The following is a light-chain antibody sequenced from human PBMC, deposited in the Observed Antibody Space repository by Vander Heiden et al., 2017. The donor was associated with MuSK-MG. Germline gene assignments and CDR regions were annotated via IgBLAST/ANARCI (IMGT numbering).Light chain of an antibody. CDR3: QQYYSTPWT. J-gene: IGKJ1*01. CDR1: QSVLYTTSNKNS. CDR2: WSS. Sequence: DIVLTQYPDSLAVSLGERATINCKSSQSVLYTTSNKNSLVWYQQKPGQPPKLLSSWSSTRESGVPDRFSGSGSGTDFTLTITSLQAEDVAVYYCQQYYSTPWTFGQGTTVEIK. V-gene: IGKV4-1*01.